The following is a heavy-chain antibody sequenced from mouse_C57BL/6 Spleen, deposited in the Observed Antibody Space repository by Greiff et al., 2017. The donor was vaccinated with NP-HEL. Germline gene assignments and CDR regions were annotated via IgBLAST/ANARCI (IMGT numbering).Heavy chain of an antibody. J-gene: IGHJ4*01. D-gene: IGHD3-1*01. Sequence: VQLKESGPELVKPGASVKISCKASGYAFSSSWMNWVKQRPGKGLEWIGRIYPGDGDTNYNGKFKGKATLTADKSSSTAYMQLSSLTSEDSAVYFCARSGDSYAMDYWGQGTSVTVSS. CDR2: IYPGDGDT. V-gene: IGHV1-82*01. CDR1: GYAFSSSW. CDR3: ARSGDSYAMDY.